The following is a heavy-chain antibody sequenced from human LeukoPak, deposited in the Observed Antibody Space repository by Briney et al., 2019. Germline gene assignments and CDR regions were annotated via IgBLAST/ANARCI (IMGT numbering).Heavy chain of an antibody. J-gene: IGHJ4*02. V-gene: IGHV3-21*01. D-gene: IGHD1-14*01. CDR2: ISSSSSCI. Sequence: GGPLSLFCTASGFTLGDYAMSWFRHAPGKGLECVSSISSSSSCIYYAAAVKGRFTISRDNAKNSMYLQMNSLRAEDTAVYYCARGGRTTQAFDYWGQGTLVTVSS. CDR1: GFTLGDYA. CDR3: ARGGRTTQAFDY.